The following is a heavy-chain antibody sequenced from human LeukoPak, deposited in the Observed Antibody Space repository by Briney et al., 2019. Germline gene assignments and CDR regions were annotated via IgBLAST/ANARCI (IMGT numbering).Heavy chain of an antibody. CDR2: INHAGIT. J-gene: IGHJ4*02. V-gene: IGHV4-38-2*02. CDR1: GYSISSGYQ. D-gene: IGHD4-23*01. Sequence: SETLSLTCTVFGYSISSGYQWGWIRQPPGKGLEWIGNINHAGITNYNPSLKSRVVISVDTSKNQFSLRLTSVTAADTAVYYCARDLGHGGDSDYWGQGTLVIISS. CDR3: ARDLGHGGDSDY.